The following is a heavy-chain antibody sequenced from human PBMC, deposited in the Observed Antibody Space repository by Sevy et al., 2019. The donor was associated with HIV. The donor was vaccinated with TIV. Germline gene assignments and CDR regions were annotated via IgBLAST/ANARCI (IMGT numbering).Heavy chain of an antibody. Sequence: GGSLRLSCAASGFTFAKYSMSWLRQAPGKGLEWVSTFSFGCGRINYEDSVKARFTISREDSKNSLYLQMNSLRAEDTATYFCAREGCTQPHDYWGQGTLVTVSS. J-gene: IGHJ4*02. CDR3: AREGCTQPHDY. CDR1: GFTFAKYS. V-gene: IGHV3-23*01. CDR2: FSFGCGRI.